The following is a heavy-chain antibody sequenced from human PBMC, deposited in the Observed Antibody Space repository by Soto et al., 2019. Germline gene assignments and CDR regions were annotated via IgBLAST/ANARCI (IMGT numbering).Heavy chain of an antibody. J-gene: IGHJ5*01. CDR3: ARDFAGRGPFDP. CDR1: NVSISSSY. CDR2: VYCTGTI. D-gene: IGHD1-26*01. Sequence: KTSETLSLTCSVSNVSISSSYWNWLRQAPGKGLEWIGFVYCTGTIKYNPSLKSRVTISVDTSRNEFSLRLTSVTTADTAFYFCARDFAGRGPFDPWGPGTLVTVSS. V-gene: IGHV4-59*01.